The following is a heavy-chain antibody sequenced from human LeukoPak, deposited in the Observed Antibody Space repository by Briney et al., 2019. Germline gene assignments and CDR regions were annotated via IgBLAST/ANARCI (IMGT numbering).Heavy chain of an antibody. CDR1: GFTFSSYA. CDR2: ISSSSTNI. V-gene: IGHV3-21*01. J-gene: IGHJ4*02. Sequence: GGSLRLSCAASGFTFSSYAMSWVRQAPGKGLEWVSSISSSSTNIYYADSVKGRFTISRDNAKNSLYLQMNSLRVEDTAVYYYATGSGWCFIDWGQGTLVTVSS. CDR3: ATGSGWCFID. D-gene: IGHD6-19*01.